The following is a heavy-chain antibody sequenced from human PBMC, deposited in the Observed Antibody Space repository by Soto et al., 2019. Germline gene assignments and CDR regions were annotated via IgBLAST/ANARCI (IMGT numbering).Heavy chain of an antibody. CDR1: GFTFSSYG. CDR3: ARGYSYGYGYFDY. Sequence: QVQLVESGGGVVQPGRSLRLSCAASGFTFSSYGMHWVRQAPGKGLEWVAVTWYDGSNKYYADSVKGRFTISRDNSKNTLYRQMNSLRAEDTAVYYCARGYSYGYGYFDYWGQGTLVTVSS. V-gene: IGHV3-33*01. D-gene: IGHD5-18*01. J-gene: IGHJ4*02. CDR2: TWYDGSNK.